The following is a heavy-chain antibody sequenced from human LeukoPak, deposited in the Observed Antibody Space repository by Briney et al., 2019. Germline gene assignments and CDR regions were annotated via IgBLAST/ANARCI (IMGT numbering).Heavy chain of an antibody. V-gene: IGHV3-21*01. J-gene: IGHJ5*02. CDR2: ISSSSSYI. CDR1: GFTFSSYS. Sequence: GGSLRLSCAASGFTFSSYSMNWVRQAPGKGLEWVSSISSSSSYIYYADSVKGRFTISRDNAKNSLYLQMNSLRAEDTAVYYCARSAAAGTRWFDPWGQGTLVTVSS. D-gene: IGHD6-13*01. CDR3: ARSAAAGTRWFDP.